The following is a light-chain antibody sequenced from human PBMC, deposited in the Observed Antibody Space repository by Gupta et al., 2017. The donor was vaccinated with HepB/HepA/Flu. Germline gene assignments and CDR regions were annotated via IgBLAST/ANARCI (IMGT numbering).Light chain of an antibody. J-gene: IGKJ3*01. CDR1: QSLVYSDGNTY. V-gene: IGKV2-30*01. CDR3: MKGTHWPRT. CDR2: KVY. Sequence: DFVMTQSPLSLPVTLVHLASISCRSSQSLVYSDGNTYLNWFQQRSGQSPRRLIYKVYNRDSGVPDRLSGSGSGTYFTLKISRVEAEYVGVYYSMKGTHWPRTFGHGTKVDIK.